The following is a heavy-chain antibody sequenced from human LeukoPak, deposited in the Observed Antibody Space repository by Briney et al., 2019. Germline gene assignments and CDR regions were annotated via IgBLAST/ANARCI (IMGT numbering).Heavy chain of an antibody. CDR1: GFTFDDYG. V-gene: IGHV3-23*01. D-gene: IGHD5-12*01. J-gene: IGHJ4*02. Sequence: PGGSLRLSCAASGFTFDDYGMSWVRQAPGKGLEWVSGISPGGGPTYYADSVKGRFTISRDDSKNTLYLQMNNLRAEDTAVYYCAKDGAWLRFDDWGQGILVTVSS. CDR2: ISPGGGPT. CDR3: AKDGAWLRFDD.